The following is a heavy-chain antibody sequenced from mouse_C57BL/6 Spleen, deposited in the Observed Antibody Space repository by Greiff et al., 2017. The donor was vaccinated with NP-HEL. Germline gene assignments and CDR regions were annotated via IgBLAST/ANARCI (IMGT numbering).Heavy chain of an antibody. Sequence: QVQLQQPGAELVKPGASVKMSCKASGYTFTSYWITWVKQRPGQGLEWIGALYPGSGSTNYNEKFKSKATLTVDTSSSTAYMQLSSLTSEDSAVYYCARVVYYGSSYFDYWGQGTTLTVSS. CDR1: GYTFTSYW. D-gene: IGHD1-1*01. CDR2: LYPGSGST. V-gene: IGHV1-55*01. J-gene: IGHJ2*01. CDR3: ARVVYYGSSYFDY.